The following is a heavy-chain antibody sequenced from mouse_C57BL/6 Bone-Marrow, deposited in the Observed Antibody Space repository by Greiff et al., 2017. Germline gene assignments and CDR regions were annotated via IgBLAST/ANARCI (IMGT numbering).Heavy chain of an antibody. V-gene: IGHV5-6*01. CDR3: ARQTSPTYYGSSPDY. J-gene: IGHJ2*01. CDR1: GFTFSSYG. Sequence: EVQVVESGGDLVKPGGSLKLSCAASGFTFSSYGMSWVRQTPDKRLEWVATISSGGSYTYYPDSVKGRFTISRDNAKNTLYLQMSSLKSEDTAMYYCARQTSPTYYGSSPDYWGQGTTLTVSS. D-gene: IGHD1-1*01. CDR2: ISSGGSYT.